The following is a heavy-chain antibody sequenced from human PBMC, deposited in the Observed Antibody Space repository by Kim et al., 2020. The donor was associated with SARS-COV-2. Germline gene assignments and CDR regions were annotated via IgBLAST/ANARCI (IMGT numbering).Heavy chain of an antibody. CDR1: GGTFSSYA. V-gene: IGHV1-69*13. D-gene: IGHD6-19*01. CDR2: IIPIFGTA. J-gene: IGHJ3*02. CDR3: ARSDIPHTPIAVAGVAAFDI. Sequence: SVKVSCKASGGTFSSYAISWVRQAPGQGLEWMGGIIPIFGTANYAQKFQGRVTITADESTSTAYMELSSLRSEDTAVYYCARSDIPHTPIAVAGVAAFDIWGQGTMVTVSS.